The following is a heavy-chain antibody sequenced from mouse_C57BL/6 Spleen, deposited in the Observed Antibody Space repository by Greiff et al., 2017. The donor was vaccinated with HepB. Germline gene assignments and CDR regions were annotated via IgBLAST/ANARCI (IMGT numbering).Heavy chain of an antibody. J-gene: IGHJ2*01. Sequence: EVQLQESGPGLVKPSQSLSLTCSVTGYSITSGYYWNWIRQFPGNKLEWMGYISYDGSNNYNPSLKNRISITRDTSKNQFFLKLNSVTTEDTATYYCARMGFAFDDWGQGTTLTVSS. CDR3: ARMGFAFDD. V-gene: IGHV3-6*01. CDR2: ISYDGSN. CDR1: GYSITSGYY. D-gene: IGHD2-3*01.